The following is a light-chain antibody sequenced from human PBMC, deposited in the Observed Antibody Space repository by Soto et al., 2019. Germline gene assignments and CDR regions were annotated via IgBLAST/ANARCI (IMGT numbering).Light chain of an antibody. J-gene: IGKJ2*01. CDR3: QQYYSTPYT. V-gene: IGKV4-1*01. Sequence: DIVMTQSPDSLAVSLGERATINCKSSQSVLYSSNNNNYLAWYQQKPGQPPKLLIYWASTRESGVTDRFSGSGSGTDFTLTISSLQAEDGAVYYCQQYYSTPYTFGQGTKLEIK. CDR2: WAS. CDR1: QSVLYSSNNNNY.